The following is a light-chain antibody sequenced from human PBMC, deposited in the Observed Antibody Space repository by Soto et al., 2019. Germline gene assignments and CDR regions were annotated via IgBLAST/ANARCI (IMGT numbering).Light chain of an antibody. Sequence: DIQMTQSPSTLSASVGDRVTITCRASQSISSWLAWYQQKPGKAPKFLIYDASSLESGVPSRFSGSGSGTEFTLTISSLQPDDFATYYGQQYNSYSFGQGTKVEIK. V-gene: IGKV1-5*01. CDR2: DAS. CDR3: QQYNSYS. J-gene: IGKJ1*01. CDR1: QSISSW.